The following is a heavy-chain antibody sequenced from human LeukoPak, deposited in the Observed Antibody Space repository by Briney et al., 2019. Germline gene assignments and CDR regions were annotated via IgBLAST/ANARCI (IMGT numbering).Heavy chain of an antibody. CDR1: GFTFSSYA. V-gene: IGHV3-64D*06. D-gene: IGHD6-13*01. CDR3: ARAQWEYSSSWGLDY. Sequence: PGGSLRLSCSASGFTFSSYAMHWVRQAPGKGLEYVSAISSNGGSTYYADSVKGRFTISRDNSKNTLYLQMSSLRAEDTAVYYCARAQWEYSSSWGLDYWGQGTLVTVSS. CDR2: ISSNGGST. J-gene: IGHJ4*02.